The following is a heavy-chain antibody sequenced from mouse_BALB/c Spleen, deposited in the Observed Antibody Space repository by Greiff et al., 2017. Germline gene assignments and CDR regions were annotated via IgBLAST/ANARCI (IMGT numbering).Heavy chain of an antibody. Sequence: QVQLQQPGAELVMPGASVKMSCKASGYTFTDYWMHWVKQRPGQGLEWIGAIDTSDSYTSYNQKFKGKATLTVDESSSTAYMQLSSLTSEDSALYYCARSGTLYGNYGPGFAYWGQGTLVTVSA. D-gene: IGHD2-10*02. CDR2: IDTSDSYT. CDR3: ARSGTLYGNYGPGFAY. CDR1: GYTFTDYW. J-gene: IGHJ3*01. V-gene: IGHV1-69*01.